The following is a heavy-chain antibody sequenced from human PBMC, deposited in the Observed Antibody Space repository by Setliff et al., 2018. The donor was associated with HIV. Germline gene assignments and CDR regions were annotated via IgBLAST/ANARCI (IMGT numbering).Heavy chain of an antibody. CDR3: ARTRVADYVWGSYRQPIDY. J-gene: IGHJ4*02. D-gene: IGHD3-16*02. Sequence: ASVKVSCKASGYTFTSYGISWVRQAPGQGLEWMGWISAYNGNTNYAQKLQGRVTMTTDTSTSTAYMELRSLRSDDTAVYYCARTRVADYVWGSYRQPIDYWGQETLVTVSS. CDR1: GYTFTSYG. V-gene: IGHV1-18*01. CDR2: ISAYNGNT.